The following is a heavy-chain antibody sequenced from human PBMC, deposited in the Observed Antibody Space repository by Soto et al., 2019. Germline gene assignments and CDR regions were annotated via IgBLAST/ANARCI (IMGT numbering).Heavy chain of an antibody. D-gene: IGHD1-20*01. J-gene: IGHJ5*02. Sequence: QVQLVESGGGVVQPGRSLRLSCAASGFTFSSYAMHWVRQAPGKGLEWVAVISYDGSNKYYADSVKGRFTISRDNSKNTLYLQMNSLRAEDTAVYYCAREGYNWNDWGGNWFDPWGQGTLVTVSS. V-gene: IGHV3-30-3*01. CDR3: AREGYNWNDWGGNWFDP. CDR1: GFTFSSYA. CDR2: ISYDGSNK.